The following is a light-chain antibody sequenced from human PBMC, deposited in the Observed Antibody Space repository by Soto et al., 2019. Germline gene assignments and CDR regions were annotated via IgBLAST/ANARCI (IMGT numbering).Light chain of an antibody. Sequence: EIVMTQSPSTLSVSPGERATLSFRASQSVSSNLAWYQQKPGQAPRLLIYGASTRATGIPARFSGSGSGTEFTLTISSLQSEDFAVYYCQQYGSSPRTFGQGTKV. CDR1: QSVSSN. CDR2: GAS. J-gene: IGKJ1*01. CDR3: QQYGSSPRT. V-gene: IGKV3-15*01.